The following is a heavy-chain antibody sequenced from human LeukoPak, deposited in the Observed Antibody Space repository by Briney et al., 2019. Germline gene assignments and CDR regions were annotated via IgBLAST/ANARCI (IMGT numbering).Heavy chain of an antibody. CDR3: ARARHGSGGYFFDF. J-gene: IGHJ4*02. V-gene: IGHV3-7*04. CDR2: IKPDGSEI. CDR1: GFNFNSYW. Sequence: GGSLRLSCAASGFNFNSYWMSWVRQAPGKGLECVANIKPDGSEIYFVDSLKGRFTISRDNAKSSLYLQMNSLRGEDTAVYYCARARHGSGGYFFDFWGQGTLVTVSS. D-gene: IGHD3-10*01.